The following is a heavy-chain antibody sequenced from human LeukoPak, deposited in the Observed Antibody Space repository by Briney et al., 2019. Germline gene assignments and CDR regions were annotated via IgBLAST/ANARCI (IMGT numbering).Heavy chain of an antibody. CDR3: ARGGGYCSSTSCYEFDY. D-gene: IGHD2-2*01. CDR2: SNAGTGDT. Sequence: ASVKVSCKASGYAFISYAMHWVRQAPGQRLEWMGWSNAGTGDTKYSQDFQGRVTITRDTSASTVHMELSSLRSEDMAVYYCARGGGYCSSTSCYEFDYWGQGTLVTVSS. V-gene: IGHV1-3*02. CDR1: GYAFISYA. J-gene: IGHJ4*02.